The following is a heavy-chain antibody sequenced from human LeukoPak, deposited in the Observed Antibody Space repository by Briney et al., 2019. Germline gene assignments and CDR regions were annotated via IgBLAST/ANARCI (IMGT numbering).Heavy chain of an antibody. CDR3: ARHLGEFFRTQYNWFDP. Sequence: PSETLSLTCTVSGGSISSYYWSWIRQPPGKGLEWIGSIYYSGSTYYNPSLKSRVTISVDTSKNQFSLKLSSVTAADTAVYYCARHLGEFFRTQYNWFDPWGQGTLVTVSS. CDR2: IYYSGST. D-gene: IGHD3-16*01. V-gene: IGHV4-59*05. CDR1: GGSISSYY. J-gene: IGHJ5*02.